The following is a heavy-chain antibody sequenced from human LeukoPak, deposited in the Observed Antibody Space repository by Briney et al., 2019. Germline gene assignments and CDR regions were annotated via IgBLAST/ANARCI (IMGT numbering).Heavy chain of an antibody. J-gene: IGHJ6*03. CDR3: ARGGAVAGNYYYYYMDV. CDR1: GYTFTSYD. CDR2: MNPNRGNT. D-gene: IGHD6-19*01. Sequence: ASVKVSCKASGYTFTSYDINWVRQATGQGLEWMGWMNPNRGNTGYAQKFQGRVTITRNTSISTAYMELSSLRSEDTAVYYCARGGAVAGNYYYYYMDVWGKGTTVTVSS. V-gene: IGHV1-8*03.